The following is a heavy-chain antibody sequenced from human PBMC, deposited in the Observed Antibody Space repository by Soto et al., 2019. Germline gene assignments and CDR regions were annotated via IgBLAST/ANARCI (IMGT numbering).Heavy chain of an antibody. CDR2: INGDGTGT. Sequence: EVQLVESGGGLVQPGGSLRLSCAASGFTFSNYWMHWVRQAPGKGLVWVSRINGDGTGTNYADSVKGQFTISRDNAKNTLYLQMNSLRAEDTAVYYCGRGVSGSYRLDYWGQGTLVTVSS. CDR3: GRGVSGSYRLDY. V-gene: IGHV3-74*01. J-gene: IGHJ4*02. CDR1: GFTFSNYW. D-gene: IGHD3-16*02.